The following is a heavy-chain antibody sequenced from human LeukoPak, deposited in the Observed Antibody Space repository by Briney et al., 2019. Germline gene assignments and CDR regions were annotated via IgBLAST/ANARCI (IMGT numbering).Heavy chain of an antibody. CDR1: SDCMNVVL. D-gene: IGHD5-12*01. CDR3: ARGTEKTRISGYYSFDH. Sequence: SQTLSLTWDVSSDCMNVVLWTWVRHRAGKVIEWIGRVYTSGTTYYNTSLESRVTISLDTFNNQFSLRVTSVTAADTAIYYCARGTEKTRISGYYSFDHWGRGLLVTVSS. J-gene: IGHJ4*02. V-gene: IGHV4-4*07. CDR2: VYTSGTT.